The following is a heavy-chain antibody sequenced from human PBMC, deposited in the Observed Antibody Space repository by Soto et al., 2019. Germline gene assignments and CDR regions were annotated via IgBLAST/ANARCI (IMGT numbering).Heavy chain of an antibody. CDR3: ARVVRGGGNPSKGYCGMDV. CDR1: GGTFSSYA. Sequence: SVKVSCKASGGTFSSYAIRWVRQAPGQGLEWMGGIIPIFGTANYAQKFQGRVTITADESTSTAYMELSSLRSEDTAVYYCARVVRGGGNPSKGYCGMDVWGQGTTVTVSS. J-gene: IGHJ6*02. V-gene: IGHV1-69*13. CDR2: IIPIFGTA. D-gene: IGHD2-15*01.